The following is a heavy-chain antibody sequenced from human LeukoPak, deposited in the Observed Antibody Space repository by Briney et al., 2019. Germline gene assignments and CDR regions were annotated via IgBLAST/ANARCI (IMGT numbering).Heavy chain of an antibody. J-gene: IGHJ5*02. Sequence: ASVKVSCKASGYSFSTHWMHWVRQAPGQGLEWMGIINPSGGFTSYAQKLQGRVTVTRDMSTSTVYMELSNLRSEDTAVYYCARDQAGEWELLSGWWFDPWGQGTLVTVSS. CDR1: GYSFSTHW. CDR3: ARDQAGEWELLSGWWFDP. D-gene: IGHD1-26*01. V-gene: IGHV1-46*01. CDR2: INPSGGFT.